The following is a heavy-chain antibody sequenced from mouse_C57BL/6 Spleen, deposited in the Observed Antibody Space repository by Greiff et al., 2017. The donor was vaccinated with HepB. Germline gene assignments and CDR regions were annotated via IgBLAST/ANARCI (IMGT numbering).Heavy chain of an antibody. CDR1: GFNIKDDY. CDR3: TTYSSSLDY. V-gene: IGHV14-4*01. D-gene: IGHD1-1*01. Sequence: EVQLQQSGAELVRPGASVKLSCTASGFNIKDDYMHWVKQRPEQGLEWIGWIDPENGDTEYASKFQGKATITADKSSNTAYLQLSSLTSEDTAVYYCTTYSSSLDYWGQGTTLTVSS. J-gene: IGHJ2*01. CDR2: IDPENGDT.